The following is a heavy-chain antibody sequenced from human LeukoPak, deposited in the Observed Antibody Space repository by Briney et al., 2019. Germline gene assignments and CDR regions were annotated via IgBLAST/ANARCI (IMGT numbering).Heavy chain of an antibody. CDR3: ARDRGYEAFDY. CDR1: GGPISSYY. CDR2: IYYSGST. D-gene: IGHD5-12*01. V-gene: IGHV4-59*01. Sequence: SETLSLTCTVSGGPISSYYWSWIRQPPGKGLEGIGYIYYSGSTNYNPSLKSRVTISVDTSKNQFSLKLSSVTAADTAVYYCARDRGYEAFDYWGQGTLVTVSS. J-gene: IGHJ4*02.